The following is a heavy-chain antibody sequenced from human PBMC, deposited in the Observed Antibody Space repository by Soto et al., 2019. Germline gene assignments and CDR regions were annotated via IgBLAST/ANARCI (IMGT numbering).Heavy chain of an antibody. CDR1: CYTFTRYG. D-gene: IGHD3-3*01. Sequence: QVELVQSGAEVKKPGASVKVSCKASCYTFTRYGISWVRQAPGQGLEWMGSVSAYNGNTNYAQKLQGRVTMTTDSSTSTAYMELRSLRSDDTDVYYCARQYALHYYFWSCATREYYMDVWGKGTTVTVSS. CDR3: ARQYALHYYFWSCATREYYMDV. J-gene: IGHJ6*03. CDR2: VSAYNGNT. V-gene: IGHV1-18*01.